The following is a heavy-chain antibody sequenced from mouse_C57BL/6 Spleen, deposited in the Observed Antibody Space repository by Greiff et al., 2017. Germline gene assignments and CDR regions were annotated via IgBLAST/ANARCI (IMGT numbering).Heavy chain of an antibody. J-gene: IGHJ2*01. CDR3: ARGYYSDY. CDR2: INPNNGGT. V-gene: IGHV1-26*01. CDR1: GYTFTDYY. Sequence: EVQLQQSGPELVKPGASVKISCKASGYTFTDYYMNWVKQSHGKSLEWIGDINPNNGGTSYNQKFKGKATLTVDTSSSTAYMELRSLTSEDSAVYYCARGYYSDYWGQGTTLTVSS.